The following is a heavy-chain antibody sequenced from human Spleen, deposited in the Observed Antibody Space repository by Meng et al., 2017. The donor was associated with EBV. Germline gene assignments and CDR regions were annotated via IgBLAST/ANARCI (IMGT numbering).Heavy chain of an antibody. D-gene: IGHD6-13*01. CDR2: INPSGGGT. V-gene: IGHV1-46*01. CDR1: GYTFTSYY. Sequence: QGRLGLLGVEVKKPGASVKVSCKASGYTFTSYYIHWVRQAPGHGLEWMGIINPSGGGTIYAQKFQGRVTMTRDTSTNTVYMELSSLRSDDTAIYYCARRLAATKPLDYWGQGTLVTVSS. CDR3: ARRLAATKPLDY. J-gene: IGHJ4*02.